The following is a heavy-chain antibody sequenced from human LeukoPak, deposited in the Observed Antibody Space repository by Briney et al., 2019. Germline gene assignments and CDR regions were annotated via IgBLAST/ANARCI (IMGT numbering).Heavy chain of an antibody. J-gene: IGHJ5*02. D-gene: IGHD2-21*01. Sequence: GGSLRLSCAASGFTFSVYYMNWIRQVPGKGLEWVSYISSNGNTIYEADSVKGRFTISRDNAKNSLYLQMNSLRAEDTAVYYCARGPAWDVVVAGTTLNWFDPWGQGTLVTVSS. CDR3: ARGPAWDVVVAGTTLNWFDP. CDR2: ISSNGNTI. CDR1: GFTFSVYY. V-gene: IGHV3-11*01.